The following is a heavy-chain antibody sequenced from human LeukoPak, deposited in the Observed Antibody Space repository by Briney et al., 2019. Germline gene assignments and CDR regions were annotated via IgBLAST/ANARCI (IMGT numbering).Heavy chain of an antibody. Sequence: QPGGSLRLSCAASGFTISNFWMHWVRQAPGKGLEWVSAVSDSGSSTYYADSVKGRFTISRDNSKNTLYLQMNSLRAEDTAVYYCYGANAEHWGQGTLVTVSS. CDR3: YGANAEH. D-gene: IGHD4-23*01. CDR1: GFTISNFW. V-gene: IGHV3-23*01. J-gene: IGHJ1*01. CDR2: VSDSGSST.